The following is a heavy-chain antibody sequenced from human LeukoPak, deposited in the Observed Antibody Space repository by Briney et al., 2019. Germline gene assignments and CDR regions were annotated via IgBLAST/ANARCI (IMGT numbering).Heavy chain of an antibody. V-gene: IGHV4-59*01. CDR2: IYYSRST. CDR3: ARSIAARFDY. D-gene: IGHD6-6*01. J-gene: IGHJ4*02. Sequence: SETLSLTCTVSGGSISSYYWSWIRQPPGKGLEWIGYIYYSRSTNYNPSLKSRVTISVDTSKNQFSLKLSSVTAADTAVYYCARSIAARFDYWGQGTLVTVSS. CDR1: GGSISSYY.